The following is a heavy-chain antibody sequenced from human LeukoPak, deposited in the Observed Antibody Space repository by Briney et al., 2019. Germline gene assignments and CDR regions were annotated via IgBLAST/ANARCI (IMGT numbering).Heavy chain of an antibody. CDR1: GGAISSHY. J-gene: IGHJ4*02. CDR2: TYFSGNI. D-gene: IGHD3-10*01. Sequence: SETLSLTCTVSGGAISSHYWSWIRQPPGKGLEWIGYTYFSGNINYNPSLKSRVTISVDTSKTHFSLKLSSVTAADTAVYYCARSSSGDYWGQGTLVTVSS. V-gene: IGHV4-59*11. CDR3: ARSSSGDY.